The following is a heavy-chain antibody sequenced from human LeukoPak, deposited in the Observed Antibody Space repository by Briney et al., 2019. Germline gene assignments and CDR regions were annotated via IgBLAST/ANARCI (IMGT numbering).Heavy chain of an antibody. D-gene: IGHD1-26*01. Sequence: ASVKVSCKASGYTFTGYCMHWVRQAPGQGLEWMGWINPNSGGTNYAQKFQGRVTMTRDTSISTAYMELSRLRSDDTAVYYCARTAAGEYSGSYRFDYWGQGTLVTVSS. CDR3: ARTAAGEYSGSYRFDY. CDR1: GYTFTGYC. V-gene: IGHV1-2*02. CDR2: INPNSGGT. J-gene: IGHJ4*02.